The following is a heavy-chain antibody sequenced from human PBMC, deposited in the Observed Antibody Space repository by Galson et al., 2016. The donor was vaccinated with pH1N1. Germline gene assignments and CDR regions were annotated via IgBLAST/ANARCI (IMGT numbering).Heavy chain of an antibody. CDR2: ILPIVGIT. D-gene: IGHD1-1*01. Sequence: SCKASGGTLSRHTISWVRQAPGQGLEWMGRILPIVGITNYAQKLQGRVTIIAYRFTSTVSMELSGLTSDDTAVYYCARHDVEYFDSWGQGTLVTVSS. V-gene: IGHV1-69*02. J-gene: IGHJ4*02. CDR1: GGTLSRHT. CDR3: ARHDVEYFDS.